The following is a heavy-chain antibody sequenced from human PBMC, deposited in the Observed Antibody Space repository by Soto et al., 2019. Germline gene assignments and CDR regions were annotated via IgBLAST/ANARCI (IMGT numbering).Heavy chain of an antibody. Sequence: EVQLLESGGGMVQPGGSLRLSCAASGFTFSSYAMSWVRQAPGKGLEWVSAISGSGGSTYYADSVKGRFTISRDNSKNTLYLQMNSLRAEDTAVYYCAKVSGSYDYYYYYYMDVWGKGTTVTVSS. CDR3: AKVSGSYDYYYYYYMDV. D-gene: IGHD3-10*01. CDR2: ISGSGGST. J-gene: IGHJ6*03. V-gene: IGHV3-23*01. CDR1: GFTFSSYA.